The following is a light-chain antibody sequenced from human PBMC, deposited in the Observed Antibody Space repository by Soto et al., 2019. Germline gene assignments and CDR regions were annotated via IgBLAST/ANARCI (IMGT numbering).Light chain of an antibody. J-gene: IGKJ4*01. CDR2: RAS. Sequence: EIVLTQSPDTLSLSPGERATLSCRASQSVSSALLAWYQQKPGQAPRLLIYRASTRATGIPDRFTGSGSVTDFTLNISRLEPEDFAVYYCQQYENAPLTFGGGTKVEIK. CDR3: QQYENAPLT. V-gene: IGKV3-20*01. CDR1: QSVSSAL.